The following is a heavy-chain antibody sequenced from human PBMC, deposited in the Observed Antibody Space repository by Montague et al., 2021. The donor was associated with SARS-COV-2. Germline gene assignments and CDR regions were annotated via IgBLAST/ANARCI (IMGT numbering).Heavy chain of an antibody. J-gene: IGHJ2*01. CDR2: VYYSGST. V-gene: IGHV4-39*01. D-gene: IGHD2-21*02. CDR3: ERVLAYCGGDCYGWYFDL. Sequence: SETLSLTCTVSGGSISSSSYYWGWIRQPPGKGLEWIGSVYYSGSTYYNPSLESRVTISVDTSKNQFSLKLSSVTAADTAVYYCERVLAYCGGDCYGWYFDLWGRGTLVTVSS. CDR1: GGSISSSSYY.